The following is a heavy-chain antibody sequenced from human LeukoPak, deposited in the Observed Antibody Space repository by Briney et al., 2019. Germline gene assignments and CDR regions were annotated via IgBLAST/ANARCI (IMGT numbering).Heavy chain of an antibody. CDR3: ARPAYCGANCYSYLDN. J-gene: IGHJ4*02. V-gene: IGHV3-11*01. CDR1: GFTFSDYY. D-gene: IGHD2-21*01. CDR2: ISSSGSTI. Sequence: GGSLRLSCAASGFTFSDYYMSWIRQAPGKGLEWVSYISSSGSTIYYADSVRGRFTISRDSATKSLYLQMNSLRADDTAVYYCARPAYCGANCYSYLDNWGQGTLVTVSS.